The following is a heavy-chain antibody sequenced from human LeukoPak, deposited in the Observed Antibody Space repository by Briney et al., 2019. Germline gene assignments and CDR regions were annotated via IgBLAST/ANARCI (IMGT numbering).Heavy chain of an antibody. J-gene: IGHJ3*02. CDR3: VRGTFSPDAFDI. D-gene: IGHD3-16*01. CDR2: ISTSSSYI. V-gene: IGHV3-21*01. CDR1: GFTFSSYS. Sequence: PGGSLRLSCAASGFTFSSYSMNWVRQAPGKGLEWVSSISTSSSYIYSADSVKGRFTISRDNAKNSLYLQMNSLRAEDTAVYYCVRGTFSPDAFDIWGQGTMVTVSS.